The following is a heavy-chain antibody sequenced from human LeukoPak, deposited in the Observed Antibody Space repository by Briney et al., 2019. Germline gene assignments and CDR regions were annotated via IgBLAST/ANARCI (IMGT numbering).Heavy chain of an antibody. CDR2: INHSGST. CDR1: GGSFSDFY. Sequence: PSETLSLTCAVYGGSFSDFYWSWIRQPPGMGLEWIGEINHSGSTNYNPSLKSRVTISVDTSKNQLSLKLSSVTAADTAVYYCASVKLVTTNFGSWGQGTLVTVSS. CDR3: ASVKLVTTNFGS. V-gene: IGHV4-34*01. J-gene: IGHJ4*02. D-gene: IGHD5-24*01.